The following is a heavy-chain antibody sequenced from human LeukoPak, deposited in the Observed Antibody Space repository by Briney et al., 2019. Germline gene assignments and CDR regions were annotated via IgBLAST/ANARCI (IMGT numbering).Heavy chain of an antibody. CDR2: MNPNSGDT. CDR1: GYTFTSCD. J-gene: IGHJ3*02. V-gene: IGHV1-8*01. Sequence: ASVKVSCKASGYTFTSCDINWVRQASGQGLEWIGWMNPNSGDTGYAQNFQRRVTITRDTSISTAYMELSSLRSEDTAMYYCTRDMRGAAAADDAFDIWGQGTMVTVSS. CDR3: TRDMRGAAAADDAFDI. D-gene: IGHD6-13*01.